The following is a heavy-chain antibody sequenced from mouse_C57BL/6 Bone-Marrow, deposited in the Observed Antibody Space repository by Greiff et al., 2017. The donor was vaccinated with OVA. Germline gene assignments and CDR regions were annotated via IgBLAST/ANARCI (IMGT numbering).Heavy chain of an antibody. Sequence: EVQRVESGGGLVQPGGSLKLSCAASGFTFSDYGMAWVRQAPRKGPGWVAFISNLAYSIYYADTVTGRFTISRENAKNTLYLEMSSLRSEDTAMYYCARHRKGFAYWGQGTLVTVSA. CDR1: GFTFSDYG. J-gene: IGHJ3*01. CDR2: ISNLAYSI. V-gene: IGHV5-15*01. CDR3: ARHRKGFAY.